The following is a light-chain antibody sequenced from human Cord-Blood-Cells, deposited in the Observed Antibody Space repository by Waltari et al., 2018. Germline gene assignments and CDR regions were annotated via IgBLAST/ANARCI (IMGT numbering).Light chain of an antibody. CDR1: TLGDKY. CDR2: QDS. J-gene: IGLJ2*01. CDR3: QAWDSSTVV. Sequence: SYELTQPPSVSVSPGQTASITCSGATLGDKYACWYQQKPGQSPVLVIYQDSKRPSGIPERFSGSNSGNTATLTISGTQAMDEADYYCQAWDSSTVVFGGGTKLNVL. V-gene: IGLV3-1*01.